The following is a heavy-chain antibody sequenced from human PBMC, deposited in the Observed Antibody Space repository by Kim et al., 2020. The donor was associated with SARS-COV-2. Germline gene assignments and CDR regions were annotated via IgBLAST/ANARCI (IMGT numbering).Heavy chain of an antibody. Sequence: GGSPRLSCAASGFTFSSYGMHWVRQAPGKGLEWVAVISYDGSNKYYADSVKGRFTISRDNSKNTLYLQMNSLRAEDTAVYYCAKELDRTIFGVVSYYGMDVWGQGTTVTVSS. CDR1: GFTFSSYG. CDR2: ISYDGSNK. V-gene: IGHV3-30*18. J-gene: IGHJ6*02. D-gene: IGHD3-3*01. CDR3: AKELDRTIFGVVSYYGMDV.